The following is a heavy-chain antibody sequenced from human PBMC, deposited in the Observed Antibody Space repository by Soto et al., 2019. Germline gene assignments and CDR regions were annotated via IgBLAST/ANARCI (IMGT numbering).Heavy chain of an antibody. D-gene: IGHD6-6*01. CDR1: GFTFSSYS. Sequence: PGGSLRLSCAASGFTFSSYSMSWVRQAPGKGLEWVSVISGSGSSTYYADSVKGRFTVSRDNSKNILYLQMNSLRAEDTAVYYCAKHEYSSPVGWFDPWGQGTLVTVSS. CDR2: ISGSGSST. J-gene: IGHJ5*02. CDR3: AKHEYSSPVGWFDP. V-gene: IGHV3-23*01.